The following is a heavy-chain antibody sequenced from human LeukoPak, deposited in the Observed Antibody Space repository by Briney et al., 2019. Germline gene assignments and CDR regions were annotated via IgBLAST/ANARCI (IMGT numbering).Heavy chain of an antibody. CDR3: ARGATYISGHHDA. Sequence: ASVKVSCKASGYTFPSYSMQWVRQAPGQGLEWMGIINPSGDSTSYTQKLQGRLTMTRDTSTNTVYMELSSLRSDDTAVYYCARGATYISGHHDAWGQGTLVTVS. J-gene: IGHJ4*02. D-gene: IGHD6-19*01. V-gene: IGHV1-46*01. CDR2: INPSGDST. CDR1: GYTFPSYS.